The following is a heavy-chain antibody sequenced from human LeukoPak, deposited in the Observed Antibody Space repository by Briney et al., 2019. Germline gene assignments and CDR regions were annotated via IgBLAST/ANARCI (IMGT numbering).Heavy chain of an antibody. CDR2: LDSGGSA. Sequence: GGSLRLSCAASGFTVSDNYMSWFRQAPGKGLEWLSVLDSGGSAIYADSVRGRFTISRDNVKNSLYLQMNSLRVEDTAVYYCAKVAKYYYGSETYYFFEHWGQGTPVTASS. CDR1: GFTVSDNY. J-gene: IGHJ4*02. V-gene: IGHV3-66*01. CDR3: AKVAKYYYGSETYYFFEH. D-gene: IGHD3-10*01.